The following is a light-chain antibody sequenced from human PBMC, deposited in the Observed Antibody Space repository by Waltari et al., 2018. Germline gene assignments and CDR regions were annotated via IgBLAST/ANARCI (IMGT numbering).Light chain of an antibody. J-gene: IGLJ2*01. CDR2: GKN. V-gene: IGLV3-19*01. CDR3: NSRDSSGNHVV. CDR1: SLRSYY. Sequence: AVSVALGQTVRITCQGDSLRSYYASWYQQKPGKAPVLVIYGKNNRPSGIPDRFSGASSGNTASLTITGAQAEDEADYYCNSRDSSGNHVVFGGGTKLTVL.